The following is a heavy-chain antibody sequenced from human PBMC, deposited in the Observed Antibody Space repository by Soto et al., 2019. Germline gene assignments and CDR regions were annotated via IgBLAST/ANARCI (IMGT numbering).Heavy chain of an antibody. CDR3: ARGLGGIVVVPAAYPPAVQNYYYMDV. J-gene: IGHJ6*03. CDR1: GGSFSGYY. V-gene: IGHV4-34*01. Sequence: SETLSLTCAVYGGSFSGYYWSWIRQPPGKGLESIGEINHSGSTNYNPSLKSRVTISVDTSKNQFSLKLSSVTAADTAVYYCARGLGGIVVVPAAYPPAVQNYYYMDVWGKGTTVTVSS. CDR2: INHSGST. D-gene: IGHD2-2*01.